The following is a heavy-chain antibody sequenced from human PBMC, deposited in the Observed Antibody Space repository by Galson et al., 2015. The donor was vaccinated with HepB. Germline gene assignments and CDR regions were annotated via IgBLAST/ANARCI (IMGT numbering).Heavy chain of an antibody. CDR2: IYSGGST. V-gene: IGHV3-66*02. J-gene: IGHJ4*02. D-gene: IGHD6-19*01. CDR1: GFTVSSNY. CDR3: AREGRRWLVPFDY. Sequence: SLRLSCAASGFTVSSNYMSWVRQAPGKGLEWVSVIYSGGSTYYADSVKGRFTISRDNSKNTLYLQMNSLRAEDTAVYYCAREGRRWLVPFDYWGQGTLVTVSS.